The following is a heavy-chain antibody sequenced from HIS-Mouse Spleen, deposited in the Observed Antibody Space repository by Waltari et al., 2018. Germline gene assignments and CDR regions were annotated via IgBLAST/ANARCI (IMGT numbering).Heavy chain of an antibody. CDR1: GFTFSSYW. CDR2: INSDGSST. Sequence: EVQLVESGGGFVQPGGSLRLSCAASGFTFSSYWMHRVRQAPGKGRVWVSRINSDGSSTSYADSVKGRFTISRDNAKNTLYLQMNSLRAEDTAVYYCASLDDSSGNFDYWGQGTLVTVSS. V-gene: IGHV3-74*01. J-gene: IGHJ4*02. D-gene: IGHD3-22*01. CDR3: ASLDDSSGNFDY.